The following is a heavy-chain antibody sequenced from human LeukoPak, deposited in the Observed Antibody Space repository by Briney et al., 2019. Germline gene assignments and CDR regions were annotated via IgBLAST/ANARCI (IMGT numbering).Heavy chain of an antibody. CDR2: MNPNSGNT. CDR3: ARGRCSSTSCYAVGAYYYYGMDV. V-gene: IGHV1-8*01. Sequence: GASVKVYCKASGYTFTSYDINWVRQATGQGLEGMGWMNPNSGNTGYAQKFQGRVTMTRNTSISTAYMELSSLRSEDTAVYYCARGRCSSTSCYAVGAYYYYGMDVWGQGTTVTVSS. CDR1: GYTFTSYD. D-gene: IGHD2-2*01. J-gene: IGHJ6*02.